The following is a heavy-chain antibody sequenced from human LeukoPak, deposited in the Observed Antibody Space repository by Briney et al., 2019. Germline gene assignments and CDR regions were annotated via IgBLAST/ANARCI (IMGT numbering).Heavy chain of an antibody. D-gene: IGHD3-10*01. J-gene: IGHJ4*02. CDR3: AKWTRTALFRGDRARFDS. CDR2: ISASGGKT. Sequence: GGSLRLSCAASGFIFNDYAMSWVRQVPGKGLECVSVISASGGKTYYADSVKGRFTISRDTSKTTISLQMNSLTVEDSAVYYCAKWTRTALFRGDRARFDSWGQGTLVTVSS. V-gene: IGHV3-23*01. CDR1: GFIFNDYA.